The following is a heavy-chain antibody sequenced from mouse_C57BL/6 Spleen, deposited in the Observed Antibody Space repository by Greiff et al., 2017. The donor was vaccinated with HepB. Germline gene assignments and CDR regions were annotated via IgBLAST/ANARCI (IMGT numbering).Heavy chain of an antibody. Sequence: QVQLKESGAELARPGASVKLSCKASGYTFTSYGISWVKQRTGQGLEWIGEIYPRSGNTYYNEKFKGKATLTADKSSSTAYMELRSLTSEDSAVYFCARVPTVVATEYFDVWGTGTTVTVSS. D-gene: IGHD1-1*01. V-gene: IGHV1-81*01. CDR3: ARVPTVVATEYFDV. J-gene: IGHJ1*03. CDR2: IYPRSGNT. CDR1: GYTFTSYG.